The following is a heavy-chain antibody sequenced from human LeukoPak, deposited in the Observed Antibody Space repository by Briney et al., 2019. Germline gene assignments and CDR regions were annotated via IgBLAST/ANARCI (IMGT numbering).Heavy chain of an antibody. CDR2: TYYSGST. D-gene: IGHD2-15*01. V-gene: IGHV4-59*01. Sequence: SETLSLTCTVSGGSISSYYWSWIRQPPGKGLEWIGYTYYSGSTNYNPSLKSRVTVSVDTFKNQFSLRLSSVTAADTAVHYCARATSVAASFEYWGQGTLVTVSS. J-gene: IGHJ4*02. CDR3: ARATSVAASFEY. CDR1: GGSISSYY.